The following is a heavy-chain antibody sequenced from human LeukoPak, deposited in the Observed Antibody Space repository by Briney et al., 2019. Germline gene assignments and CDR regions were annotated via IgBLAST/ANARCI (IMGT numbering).Heavy chain of an antibody. V-gene: IGHV3-48*03. CDR1: GFTFSSYE. D-gene: IGHD3-3*01. Sequence: GGSLRLSCAASGFTFSSYEMNWVRQAPGKGLEWVSYISSSGSTIYYADSVKGRFTISRDNAKNSLYLQMNSLRAEDTAVYYCARDLQGITIFEGLALDYWGQGTLVTVSS. J-gene: IGHJ4*02. CDR3: ARDLQGITIFEGLALDY. CDR2: ISSSGSTI.